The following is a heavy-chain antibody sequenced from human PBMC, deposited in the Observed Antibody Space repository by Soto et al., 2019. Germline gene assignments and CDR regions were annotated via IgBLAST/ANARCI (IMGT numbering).Heavy chain of an antibody. V-gene: IGHV4-31*03. CDR3: ASGYCFSSSCSYLDL. CDR2: IYYSGTT. D-gene: IGHD2-2*01. J-gene: IGHJ2*01. CDR1: GGSIDSGGSY. Sequence: QVQLQESGPGLVKPSQTLSLTCTVSGGSIDSGGSYWSWIRQSPGEGLEWLGYIYYSGTTYYNPSLKSRVSISLDTSKNPFSLKLNSVTAADTAIYYCASGYCFSSSCSYLDLWGRGTLVTVSS.